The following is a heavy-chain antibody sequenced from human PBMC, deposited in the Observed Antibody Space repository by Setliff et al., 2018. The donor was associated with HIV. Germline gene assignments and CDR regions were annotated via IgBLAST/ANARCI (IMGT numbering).Heavy chain of an antibody. V-gene: IGHV1-18*01. J-gene: IGHJ1*01. D-gene: IGHD3-22*01. CDR2: ISPYNGDT. CDR3: ARGISRDSSGYYRDEYFQH. CDR1: GYAFKTYG. Sequence: ASVKVSCKASGYAFKTYGISWVRQAPGQGLEWMGWISPYNGDTRYAQKFQGRVTLTTDTTTNTAYMEVRTLRSDDTAVYYCARGISRDSSGYYRDEYFQHWGQGTLVTVSS.